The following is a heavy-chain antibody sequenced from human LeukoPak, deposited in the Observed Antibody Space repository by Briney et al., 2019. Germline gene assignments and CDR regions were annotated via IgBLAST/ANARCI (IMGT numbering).Heavy chain of an antibody. J-gene: IGHJ4*02. V-gene: IGHV3-23*01. CDR1: GYTFSSYA. Sequence: GGSLRLSCAASGYTFSSYAMSWVRQAPGKGLEWVSGISGSGGNTYYADSVKGRFTISRDNSKNALYLQMNSLRAEDTAVYYCAKDAAGPEYWGQGTLVTVSS. CDR2: ISGSGGNT. CDR3: AKDAAGPEY. D-gene: IGHD6-13*01.